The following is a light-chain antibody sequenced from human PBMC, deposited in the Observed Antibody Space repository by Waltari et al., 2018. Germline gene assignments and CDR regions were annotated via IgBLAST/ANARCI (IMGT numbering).Light chain of an antibody. J-gene: IGKJ1*01. Sequence: DIQMTQSPSTLSASVGDRVTITCRASQSVNTCLAWYQQKPGKAPKLLIYQASVLQSGVPPRFSGSGIGTDFTLTINSLQPDDFATYYCQQYNIYSGTFGQGTTV. CDR3: QQYNIYSGT. CDR1: QSVNTC. CDR2: QAS. V-gene: IGKV1-5*03.